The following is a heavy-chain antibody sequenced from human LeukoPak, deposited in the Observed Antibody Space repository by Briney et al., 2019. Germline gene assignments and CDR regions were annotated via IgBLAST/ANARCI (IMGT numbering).Heavy chain of an antibody. CDR3: ARAGDGDQVDAFDI. J-gene: IGHJ3*02. Sequence: GRSLRLSCAASGFTFSSYAMHWVRQAPGKGLEWVAVTSYDGSNKYYADSVKGRFTISRDNSKNTLYLQMNNLRAEDTAVYYCARAGDGDQVDAFDIWGQGTMVTVSS. CDR1: GFTFSSYA. V-gene: IGHV3-30-3*01. D-gene: IGHD4-17*01. CDR2: TSYDGSNK.